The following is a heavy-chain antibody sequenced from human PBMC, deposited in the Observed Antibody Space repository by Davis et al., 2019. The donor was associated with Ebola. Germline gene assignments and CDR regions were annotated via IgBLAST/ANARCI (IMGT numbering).Heavy chain of an antibody. CDR1: GFTFSSYG. V-gene: IGHV3-30*03. J-gene: IGHJ4*02. D-gene: IGHD1-26*01. Sequence: GGSLRLSCAASGFTFSSYGMHWVRQAPGKGLEWVAVISYDGSNKYYADSVKGRFTISRYNSKNTLYLQMNSLRAEDTAVYYCARIYSGSYYPGFDYWGQGTLVTVSS. CDR3: ARIYSGSYYPGFDY. CDR2: ISYDGSNK.